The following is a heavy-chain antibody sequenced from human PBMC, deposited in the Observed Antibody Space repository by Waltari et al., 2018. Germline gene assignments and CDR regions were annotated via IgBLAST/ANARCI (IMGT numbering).Heavy chain of an antibody. CDR2: IYYSGRT. V-gene: IGHV4-59*11. D-gene: IGHD6-6*01. CDR1: GGSISSHY. Sequence: QVQLQESGPGLVKPSETLSLTCTVSGGSISSHYWSWIRQPPGKGLEWIGYIYYSGRTNYNPSLKSRVTISVDTSKNQFSLKLSSVTAADTAVYYCARDSPARGPFDYWGQGTLVTVSS. CDR3: ARDSPARGPFDY. J-gene: IGHJ4*02.